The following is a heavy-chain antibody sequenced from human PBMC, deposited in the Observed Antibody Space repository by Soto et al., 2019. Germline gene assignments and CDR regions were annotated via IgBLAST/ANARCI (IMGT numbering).Heavy chain of an antibody. D-gene: IGHD3-10*01. V-gene: IGHV3-33*01. Sequence: GGSLRLSCAASGFTFSSYGMRWVRQAPGKXLEWVAVIWYDGSNKYYADSVKGRFTISRDNSKNTLYLQMNSLRAEDTAVYYCAREEYYGSGSYYNVPYYYYYGMDVWGQGTTVTVSS. CDR2: IWYDGSNK. CDR3: AREEYYGSGSYYNVPYYYYYGMDV. CDR1: GFTFSSYG. J-gene: IGHJ6*02.